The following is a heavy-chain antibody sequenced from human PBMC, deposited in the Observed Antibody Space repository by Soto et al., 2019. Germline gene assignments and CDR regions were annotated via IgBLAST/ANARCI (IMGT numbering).Heavy chain of an antibody. CDR2: IWYDGSNK. Sequence: QVQLVESGGGVVQPGRSLRLSCAASGFTFSSYGMHWVRQAPGKGLEWVAVIWYDGSNKYYADSVKGRFTISRDNSKNTLYLQMNSLRAEDTAVYYCARGGPIIDYGDYHDAFDIWGQGTMVTVSS. J-gene: IGHJ3*02. CDR3: ARGGPIIDYGDYHDAFDI. D-gene: IGHD4-17*01. CDR1: GFTFSSYG. V-gene: IGHV3-33*01.